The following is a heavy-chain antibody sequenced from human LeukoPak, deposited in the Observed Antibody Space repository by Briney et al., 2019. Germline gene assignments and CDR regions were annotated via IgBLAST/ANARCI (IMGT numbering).Heavy chain of an antibody. CDR1: GGSISSYY. Sequence: PSETLSLTCTVSGGSISSYYWSWIRQPPGKGLEWIGYIYYRGSTNYNPSLKGRVTISVDTSKNQFSLKLSSVTAADTAVYYCARHVTGYYFDSWGQGTLVTVSS. V-gene: IGHV4-59*08. J-gene: IGHJ4*02. CDR3: ARHVTGYYFDS. D-gene: IGHD1-14*01. CDR2: IYYRGST.